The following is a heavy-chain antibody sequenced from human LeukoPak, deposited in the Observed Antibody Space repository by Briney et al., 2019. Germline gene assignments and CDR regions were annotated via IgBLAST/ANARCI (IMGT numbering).Heavy chain of an antibody. CDR1: GGSISSGGYY. Sequence: PSETLSLTCTVSGGSISSGGYYWSWIRQHLGKGLEWIGYIYYSGSTYYNPSLKSRVTISLDTSKNQFSLKLSSVTAADTAVYYYARHVLGFEDWGQGTLVTVSS. CDR3: ARHVLGFED. V-gene: IGHV4-31*03. D-gene: IGHD2-15*01. CDR2: IYYSGST. J-gene: IGHJ4*02.